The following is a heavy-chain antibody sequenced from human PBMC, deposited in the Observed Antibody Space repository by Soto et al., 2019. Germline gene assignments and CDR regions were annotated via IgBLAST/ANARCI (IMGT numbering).Heavy chain of an antibody. Sequence: RAAGNWIKQTPSRGLEWLGRTYYRSRFFSDYAESVKSRIIITPETSKNQCSLQLKSVTPEDTAVYYCVRDAYSYSGWFDPWGKGTADTVSS. J-gene: IGHJ5*02. V-gene: IGHV6-1*01. CDR3: VRDAYSYSGWFDP. CDR1: RAA. D-gene: IGHD3-10*01. CDR2: TYYRSRFFS.